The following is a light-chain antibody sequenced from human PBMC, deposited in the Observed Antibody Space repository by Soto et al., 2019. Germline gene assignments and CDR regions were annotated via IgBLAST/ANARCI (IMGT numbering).Light chain of an antibody. J-gene: IGLJ2*01. V-gene: IGLV1-51*01. CDR2: DNN. CDR3: SSYTSRNTVV. Sequence: QSVLTQPPSVSAAPGQKVTISCSGSSSNIGNNYVSWYQQLPGTAPKLLIYDNNKRPSGIPDRFSGSKSGTSATLGITGLQTGDEADYYCSSYTSRNTVVFGGGTKLTVL. CDR1: SSNIGNNY.